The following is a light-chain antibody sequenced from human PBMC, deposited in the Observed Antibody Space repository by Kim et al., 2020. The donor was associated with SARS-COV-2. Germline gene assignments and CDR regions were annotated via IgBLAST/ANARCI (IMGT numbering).Light chain of an antibody. CDR3: QSYDNDNHGV. J-gene: IGLJ3*02. V-gene: IGLV6-57*04. CDR2: GDD. CDR1: RGSIASKY. Sequence: NFMLTQPHSVSESPGKTVSISCTRSRGSIASKYVQWYQRRPGSVPTTLIYGDDQRPSGVPDRFSASIDTSSNSASLIISGLKTEDEADYYCQSYDNDNHGVFGGGTQLTVL.